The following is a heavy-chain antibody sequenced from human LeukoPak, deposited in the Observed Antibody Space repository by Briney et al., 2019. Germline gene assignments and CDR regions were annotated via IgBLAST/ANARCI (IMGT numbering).Heavy chain of an antibody. CDR1: GFTFSNFG. V-gene: IGHV3-21*01. D-gene: IGHD5-18*01. Sequence: PGGSLRLSCAASGFTFSNFGVNWVRQAPGKGLEWVSSISSSSYIYYADSVKGRFTISRDNAKNSLYLQMNSLRAEDTAVYYCARVREPGIQPWHPSGDFDYWGQGTLVTVSS. CDR2: ISSSSYI. J-gene: IGHJ4*02. CDR3: ARVREPGIQPWHPSGDFDY.